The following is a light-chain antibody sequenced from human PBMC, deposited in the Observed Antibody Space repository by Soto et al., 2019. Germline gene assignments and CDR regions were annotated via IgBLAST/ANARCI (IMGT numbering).Light chain of an antibody. CDR2: LNSDGSH. V-gene: IGLV4-69*01. CDR3: QTWDTGIRVV. Sequence: QLVLTQSPSASASLGASVKLTCTLSSGHSSYAIAWHQQQPEKGPRYLMKLNSDGSHSKGDGIPDRFSGSSSGAERYLTISSLQSEDETDYYSQTWDTGIRVVFGGGTKLTVL. CDR1: SGHSSYA. J-gene: IGLJ2*01.